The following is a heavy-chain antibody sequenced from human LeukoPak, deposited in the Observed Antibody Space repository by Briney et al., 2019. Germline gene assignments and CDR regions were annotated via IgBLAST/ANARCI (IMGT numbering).Heavy chain of an antibody. Sequence: PGGSLRLFCAASGFTFSSYAMHWVRQAPGKGLEWVAVISYDGSNKYYADSVKGRFTISRDNSKNTLYLQINSLRAEDTAVYYCARDRQLIPAACFYYYYYYMDVWGKGTTVTVSS. V-gene: IGHV3-30*01. CDR3: ARDRQLIPAACFYYYYYYMDV. J-gene: IGHJ6*03. CDR2: ISYDGSNK. CDR1: GFTFSSYA. D-gene: IGHD6-13*01.